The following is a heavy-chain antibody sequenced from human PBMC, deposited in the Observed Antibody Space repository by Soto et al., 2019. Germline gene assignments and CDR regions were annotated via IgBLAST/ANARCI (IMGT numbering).Heavy chain of an antibody. Sequence: EVQLLESGGDLVQPGGSLRLSCAASGFTFSSYAMSWVRQAPGKGLEWVSSISLGGGSTYFADSVKGRFTISRDNSKNSLYLQMNSLRPEDTAVYYCARPRSGSNGGKLDDWGQGTLVTVSS. D-gene: IGHD1-26*01. CDR2: ISLGGGST. CDR3: ARPRSGSNGGKLDD. V-gene: IGHV3-23*01. J-gene: IGHJ4*02. CDR1: GFTFSSYA.